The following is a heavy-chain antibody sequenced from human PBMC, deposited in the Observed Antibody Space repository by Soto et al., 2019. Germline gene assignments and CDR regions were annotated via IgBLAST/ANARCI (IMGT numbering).Heavy chain of an antibody. J-gene: IGHJ4*02. D-gene: IGHD5-18*01. CDR3: ARGDTAMASFPFDY. CDR1: GGSISSGGYY. V-gene: IGHV4-31*03. CDR2: IYYSGST. Sequence: SETLSLTCTVSGGSISSGGYYWSWIRQHPGKGLEWIGYIYYSGSTYYNPSLKSRVTISVDTSKNQFSLKLSSVTAADTAVYYCARGDTAMASFPFDYWGQGTLVTVSS.